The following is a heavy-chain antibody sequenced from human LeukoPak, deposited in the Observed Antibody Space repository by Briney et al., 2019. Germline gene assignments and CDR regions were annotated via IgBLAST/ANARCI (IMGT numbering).Heavy chain of an antibody. V-gene: IGHV3-13*01. Sequence: GGSLRLSCAASGFTFSSYDMHWVRQATGKGLEWVSAIGTAGDTYYPGSVKGRFTISRENAKNSLYLQMNSLRAGDTAVYYCARVGGGWPPYYGMDVWGQGTTVTVSS. CDR3: ARVGGGWPPYYGMDV. D-gene: IGHD3-16*01. CDR1: GFTFSSYD. CDR2: IGTAGDT. J-gene: IGHJ6*02.